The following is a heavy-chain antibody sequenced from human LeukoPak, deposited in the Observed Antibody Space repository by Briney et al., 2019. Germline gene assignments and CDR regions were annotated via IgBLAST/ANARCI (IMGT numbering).Heavy chain of an antibody. CDR2: IYYSGST. V-gene: IGHV4-59*01. D-gene: IGHD4-17*01. CDR3: ARIEGDYGDEPTSY. CDR1: GGSISSYY. Sequence: PSETLSLTCTVSGGSISSYYWSWLRQPPGKGLEWIGYIYYSGSTNYNPSLKSRVTISVDTSKNQFSLKLSSVTAADTAVYYCARIEGDYGDEPTSYWGQGTLVSVSS. J-gene: IGHJ4*02.